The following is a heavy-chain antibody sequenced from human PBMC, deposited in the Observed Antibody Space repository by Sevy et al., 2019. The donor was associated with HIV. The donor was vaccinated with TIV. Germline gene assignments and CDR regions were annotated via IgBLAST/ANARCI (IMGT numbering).Heavy chain of an antibody. V-gene: IGHV3-15*01. Sequence: GGSLRLSCSAYGFPFNKEWMSWVRQAPGMGLEWVGRIKSKKDGGATDYAAPANGRFTISRDDSKNTLYLQMNSLKIEDTGFYYCSSQGERYWGLGTLVTVSS. CDR2: IKSKKDGGAT. J-gene: IGHJ4*02. CDR1: GFPFNKEW. D-gene: IGHD3-16*01. CDR3: SSQGERY.